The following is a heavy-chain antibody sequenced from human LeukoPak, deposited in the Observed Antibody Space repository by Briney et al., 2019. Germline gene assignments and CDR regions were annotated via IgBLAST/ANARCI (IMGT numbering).Heavy chain of an antibody. V-gene: IGHV4-59*08. D-gene: IGHD3-22*01. J-gene: IGHJ4*02. CDR1: GGSISSYY. CDR2: IYYSGST. CDR3: ARHQGSGYYYPFDY. Sequence: SETLPLTCTVSGGSISSYYWSWIRHPPGKGLEWIGYIYYSGSTNYNPSLKSRVTISVDTSKNQFSLKLSSVTAADTAVYYCARHQGSGYYYPFDYWGQGTLVTVSS.